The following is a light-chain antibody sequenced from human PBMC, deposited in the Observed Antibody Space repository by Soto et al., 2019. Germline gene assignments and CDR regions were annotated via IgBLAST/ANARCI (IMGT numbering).Light chain of an antibody. CDR2: DVS. CDR1: SSDVGGYNY. CDR3: SSYTSSSTVV. Sequence: QSVLTQPASVSGSTGQSITISCTGTSSDVGGYNYVSLYQQHPGKAPKLMIYDVSNRPSGVSNRFSGYKSGNTASLTISGLQAEDEADYYCSSYTSSSTVVFGGGTKLTVL. J-gene: IGLJ2*01. V-gene: IGLV2-14*01.